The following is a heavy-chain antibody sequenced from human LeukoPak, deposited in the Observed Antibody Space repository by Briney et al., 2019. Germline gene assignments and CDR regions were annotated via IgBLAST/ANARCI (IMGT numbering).Heavy chain of an antibody. Sequence: SVKVSCKASGGTFSSYAISWVRQAPGQGLEWMGGIIPIFGTANYAQKFQGRVTITADESTSTAYMELSSLRSGDTAVYYCARELAYCGGDCYFAYWGQGTLVTVSS. CDR3: ARELAYCGGDCYFAY. CDR2: IIPIFGTA. V-gene: IGHV1-69*13. D-gene: IGHD2-21*02. CDR1: GGTFSSYA. J-gene: IGHJ4*02.